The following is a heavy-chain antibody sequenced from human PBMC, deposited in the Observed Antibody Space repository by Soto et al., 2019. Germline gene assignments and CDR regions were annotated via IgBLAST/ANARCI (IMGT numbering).Heavy chain of an antibody. Sequence: VQLVESGGDLVQPGGSLRPSCEASGFTFSSFYMHWVRQAPGKGLVWAARINRDGSSKNYADSVKGRFTISRDNAKNALYLQMNSLGGDDTAVYYCARDGWAVAENWGQGTLVTVSS. CDR3: ARDGWAVAEN. CDR1: GFTFSSFY. CDR2: INRDGSSK. J-gene: IGHJ4*02. V-gene: IGHV3-74*01. D-gene: IGHD6-19*01.